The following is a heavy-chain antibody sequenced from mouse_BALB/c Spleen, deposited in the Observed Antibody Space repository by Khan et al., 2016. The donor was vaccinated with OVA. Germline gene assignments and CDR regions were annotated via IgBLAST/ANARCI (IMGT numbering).Heavy chain of an antibody. V-gene: IGHV9-3-1*01. D-gene: IGHD1-3*01. Sequence: QIQLVQSGPELKKPGETVQISCKASGFTFTNYGMNWVKQAPGKGLKWMGWINTYTGEPSIADDLKGRFAFSLETSASNAFLQLNSLKNEDTATYFCAKVGYNGTMDCWGQGTSVTVSS. J-gene: IGHJ4*01. CDR2: INTYTGEP. CDR1: GFTFTNYG. CDR3: AKVGYNGTMDC.